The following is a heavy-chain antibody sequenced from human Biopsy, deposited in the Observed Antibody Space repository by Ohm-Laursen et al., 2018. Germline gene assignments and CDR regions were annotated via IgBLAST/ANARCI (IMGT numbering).Heavy chain of an antibody. D-gene: IGHD3-16*01. CDR3: VRGRSPATY. CDR1: GGSLNFYY. V-gene: IGHV4-59*01. J-gene: IGHJ4*02. CDR2: MYYSGST. Sequence: SQTLSLTCTVSGGSLNFYYWSWIRQPPGKGLEWIGYMYYSGSTKYSPSLKNRVTVSFDPSRNQFSLKLTSMTPADTAVYYCVRGRSPATYWGQGALVIVSS.